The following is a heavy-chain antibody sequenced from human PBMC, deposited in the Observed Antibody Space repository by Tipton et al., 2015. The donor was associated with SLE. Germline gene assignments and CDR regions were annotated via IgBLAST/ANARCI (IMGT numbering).Heavy chain of an antibody. D-gene: IGHD6-19*01. CDR1: GGSISSSSYY. CDR2: IYHSGTT. J-gene: IGHJ4*02. CDR3: ARGGYSSGWYGDYFVY. Sequence: TLSLTCTVSGGSISSSSYYWGWIRQPPGKGLEWIGSIYHSGTTYYSPSLKSRVTISLDTSKTQFSLKLRSVTAADTAIYYCARGGYSSGWYGDYFVYCGQGTLVTVSS. V-gene: IGHV4-39*07.